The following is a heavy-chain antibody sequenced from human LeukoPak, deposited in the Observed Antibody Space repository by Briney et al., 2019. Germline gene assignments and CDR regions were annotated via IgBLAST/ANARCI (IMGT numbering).Heavy chain of an antibody. CDR2: IYSGGST. D-gene: IGHD3-10*01. Sequence: GGSLRLPCAASGFTVSSNYMSWVRQAPGKGLEWVSVIYSGGSTYYADSVKGRFTISRDNSKNTLYLQMNSLRAEDTAVYYCAGSGSYETFDYWGQGTLVTVSS. CDR3: AGSGSYETFDY. CDR1: GFTVSSNY. V-gene: IGHV3-53*01. J-gene: IGHJ4*02.